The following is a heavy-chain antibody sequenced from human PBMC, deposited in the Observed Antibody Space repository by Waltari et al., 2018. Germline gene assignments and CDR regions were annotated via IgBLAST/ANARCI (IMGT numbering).Heavy chain of an antibody. CDR3: ARAKWELESHTAFDI. CDR2: IIPILGIA. D-gene: IGHD1-26*01. J-gene: IGHJ3*02. CDR1: GGTFSSYT. Sequence: QVQLVQSGAEVKKPGSSVKVSCKASGGTFSSYTISWVRQAPGQGLEWMGRIIPILGIANYAQKFQGRVTITADKSTSTAYMELSSLRSEDTAVYYCARAKWELESHTAFDIWGQGTMVTVSS. V-gene: IGHV1-69*02.